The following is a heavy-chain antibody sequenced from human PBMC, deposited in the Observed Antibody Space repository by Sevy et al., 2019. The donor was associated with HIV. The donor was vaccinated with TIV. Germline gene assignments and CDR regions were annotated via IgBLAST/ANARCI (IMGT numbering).Heavy chain of an antibody. J-gene: IGHJ6*03. Sequence: GGSLRLSCAVSGFSFDSYGMTWVRQAPGKGLEWVSAISGSGTRTYYADSVKGRFIISRDKSKNTLDLQMNSLRAEDTAIYYWAKGGGGHYDPDEIAYYFYYYNMDVWGKGTTVTVSS. CDR1: GFSFDSYG. CDR3: AKGGGGHYDPDEIAYYFYYYNMDV. V-gene: IGHV3-23*01. CDR2: ISGSGTRT. D-gene: IGHD3-22*01.